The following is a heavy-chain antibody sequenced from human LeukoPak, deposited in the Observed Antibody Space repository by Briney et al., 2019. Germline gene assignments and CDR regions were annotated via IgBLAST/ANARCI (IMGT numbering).Heavy chain of an antibody. Sequence: GGSLRLSCAASGFIFTDYAMSWVRQAPGKGLEWVSAISGSGGSTYYADSVKGRFTISRDNSKNTLYLQMNSLRVEDTAVYYCAKSWNYYDSSGDDALDIWGQGTMVTVSS. D-gene: IGHD3-22*01. V-gene: IGHV3-23*01. J-gene: IGHJ3*02. CDR1: GFIFTDYA. CDR2: ISGSGGST. CDR3: AKSWNYYDSSGDDALDI.